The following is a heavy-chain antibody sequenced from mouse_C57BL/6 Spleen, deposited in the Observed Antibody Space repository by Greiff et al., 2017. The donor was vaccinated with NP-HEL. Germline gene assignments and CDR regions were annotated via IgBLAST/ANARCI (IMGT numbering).Heavy chain of an antibody. V-gene: IGHV5-6*02. CDR1: GFTFSSYG. Sequence: DVKLVESGGDLVKPGGSLKLSCAASGFTFSSYGMSWVRQTPDKRLEWVATISSGGSYTYYPDSVKGRFTISRDNAKNTLYLQMSSLKSEDTAMYYCARQRGNPYFDYWGQGTTLTVSS. J-gene: IGHJ2*01. CDR3: ARQRGNPYFDY. D-gene: IGHD2-1*01. CDR2: ISSGGSYT.